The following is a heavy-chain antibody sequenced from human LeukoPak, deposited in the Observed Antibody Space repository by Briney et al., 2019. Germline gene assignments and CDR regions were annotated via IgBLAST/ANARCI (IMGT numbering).Heavy chain of an antibody. V-gene: IGHV3-23*01. J-gene: IGHJ4*02. CDR2: ISASGVTS. CDR1: GFNFDAYG. CDR3: AKIDYCSGGGCYSKWFDY. D-gene: IGHD2-15*01. Sequence: GGALRLSCAASGFNFDAYGLSWVRQAPGKGLEWVSSISASGVTSESADSIKGRFTISRDNSRNTLYLQMESLRADDTAVYYCAKIDYCSGGGCYSKWFDYWGQGTLVTVSS.